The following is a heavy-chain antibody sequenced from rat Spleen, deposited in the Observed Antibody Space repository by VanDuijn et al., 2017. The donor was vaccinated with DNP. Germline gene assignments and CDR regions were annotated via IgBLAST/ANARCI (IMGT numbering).Heavy chain of an antibody. CDR2: IRFGDNST. CDR1: GFTFSDYN. Sequence: EVQLVESGGGLVQPGRSLKLSCAASGFTFSDYNMAWVRQAPKKGLEWVASIRFGDNSTYYRDSVKGRFTISRDITRSTLYLQLDSLRPEDTATYFCTRRDYYSTFGFAYWGQGTPVTVSS. J-gene: IGHJ3*01. D-gene: IGHD1-2*01. CDR3: TRRDYYSTFGFAY. V-gene: IGHV5-7*01.